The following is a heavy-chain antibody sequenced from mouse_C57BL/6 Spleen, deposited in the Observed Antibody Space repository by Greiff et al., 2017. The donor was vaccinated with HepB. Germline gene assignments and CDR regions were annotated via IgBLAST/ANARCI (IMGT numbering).Heavy chain of an antibody. D-gene: IGHD1-1*01. CDR2: IWGVGST. J-gene: IGHJ3*01. V-gene: IGHV2-6*01. CDR3: ASDYGSSYRFAY. CDR1: GFSFTSYG. Sequence: VQLKESGPGLVAPSQRLSITCTVSGFSFTSYGVDWVRQSPGKGLEWLGVIWGVGSTNYNSALKSRLSISKDNSKSQVFLKMNSLQTDDTAMYYCASDYGSSYRFAYWGQGTLVTVSA.